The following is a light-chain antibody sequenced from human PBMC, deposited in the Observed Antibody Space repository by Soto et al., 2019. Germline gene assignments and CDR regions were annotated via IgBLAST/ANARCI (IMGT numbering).Light chain of an antibody. Sequence: QAVVTQEPSLTVSPGGTVTLTCASSTGAVTSGYYPNWFQQKPGQAPRALIYSTSNEHSWTPARFSGSLLGGKAALTLSGVQPEDEAEYYCLLYYGGAQPHVVFGGGTKLTVL. CDR3: LLYYGGAQPHVV. V-gene: IGLV7-43*01. CDR1: TGAVTSGYY. J-gene: IGLJ2*01. CDR2: STS.